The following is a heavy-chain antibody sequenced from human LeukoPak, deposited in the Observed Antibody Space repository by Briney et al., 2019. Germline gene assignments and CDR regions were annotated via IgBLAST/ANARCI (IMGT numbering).Heavy chain of an antibody. J-gene: IGHJ6*03. CDR2: INPNSGGT. D-gene: IGHD3-3*01. CDR3: ARTPWGVVITRLGYYYYMDV. Sequence: ASVKVSCKASGYTFTGYSMHWVRQAPGQGLEWMGWINPNSGGTNYAQKFQGRVTMTRDTSISTAYMEMSRLKSDDTAVYYCARTPWGVVITRLGYYYYMDVWGKGTTVTISS. CDR1: GYTFTGYS. V-gene: IGHV1-2*02.